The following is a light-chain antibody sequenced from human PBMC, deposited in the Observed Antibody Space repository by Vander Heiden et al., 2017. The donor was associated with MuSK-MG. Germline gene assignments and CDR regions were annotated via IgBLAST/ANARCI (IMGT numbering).Light chain of an antibody. CDR1: ALPEQY. V-gene: IGLV3-25*03. CDR3: QSADSSGTYKGV. CDR2: KDS. J-gene: IGLJ2*01. Sequence: SYELTQPPSVSVSPGQTPRLHCSGDALPEQYAYWYQQKPGQAPVLVIYKDSERPSGIPERFSGSSSGTTVTLTISGVQAEDEADYYCQSADSSGTYKGVFGGGTKLTVL.